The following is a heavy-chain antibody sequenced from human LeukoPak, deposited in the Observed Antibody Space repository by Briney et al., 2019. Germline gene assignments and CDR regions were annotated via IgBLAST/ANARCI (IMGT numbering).Heavy chain of an antibody. J-gene: IGHJ4*02. V-gene: IGHV3-7*01. Sequence: PGGSLRLSCAASGFTFSSYWMSWVRQAPGKGLEWVANIKEDGSQEYYVDSVKGRFTISRDNAKNSLSLQMISLRAEDTAVYYCARGYYDSGTYYGYTYDYWGQGTLVTVSS. CDR3: ARGYYDSGTYYGYTYDY. CDR1: GFTFSSYW. CDR2: IKEDGSQE. D-gene: IGHD3-10*01.